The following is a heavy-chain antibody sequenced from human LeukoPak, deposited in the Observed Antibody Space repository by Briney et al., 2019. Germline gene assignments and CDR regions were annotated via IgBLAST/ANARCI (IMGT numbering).Heavy chain of an antibody. CDR3: ARARGRYFDWLPSDAFDI. J-gene: IGHJ3*02. V-gene: IGHV4-38-2*01. D-gene: IGHD3-9*01. CDR2: IYRSGST. Sequence: SETLSLTCAVSGYSISSGYYWGWIRQPPGEGLEWIGSIYRSGSTYYNPSLKSRVTISVDTSKNQFSLKLSSVTAADTAVYYCARARGRYFDWLPSDAFDIWGQGTMVTVSS. CDR1: GYSISSGYY.